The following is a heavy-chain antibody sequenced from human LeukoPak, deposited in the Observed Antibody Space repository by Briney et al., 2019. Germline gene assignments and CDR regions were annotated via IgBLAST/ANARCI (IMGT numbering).Heavy chain of an antibody. J-gene: IGHJ4*02. V-gene: IGHV6-1*01. D-gene: IGHD5-12*01. Sequence: SQTLSLTCAISGDSVSSNSAAWNWIRQSPSGGLEWLGRTYYRSKWYIDYAVSVKSRISINPDTSKNQFSLQLNSLTPEDTAVYYCARIGYDRPDVDDWGQGTLVTISS. CDR1: GDSVSSNSAA. CDR3: ARIGYDRPDVDD. CDR2: TYYRSKWYI.